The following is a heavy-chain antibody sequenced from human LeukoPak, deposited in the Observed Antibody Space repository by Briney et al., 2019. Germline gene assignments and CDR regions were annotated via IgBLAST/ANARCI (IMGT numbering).Heavy chain of an antibody. Sequence: PGGSLRLSCAASGFVLSDYGMHWVRQAPGKGLEWVAFVRNDGSNEYYVGSVKGRFTISRDKSKNTLYLQMNSLRAEDTAVYSCAKESDSGYHSEGPKNWGLGTRVTVSS. CDR2: VRNDGSNE. CDR3: AKESDSGYHSEGPKN. J-gene: IGHJ4*02. D-gene: IGHD5-12*01. V-gene: IGHV3-30*02. CDR1: GFVLSDYG.